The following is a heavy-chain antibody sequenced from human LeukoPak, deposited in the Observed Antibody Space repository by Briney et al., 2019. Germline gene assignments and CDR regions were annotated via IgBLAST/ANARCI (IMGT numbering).Heavy chain of an antibody. CDR2: ISPNSGGT. J-gene: IGHJ4*02. Sequence: ASVKVSCKTSGYTFTGYYIHWVRQAPGQGLEWMGWISPNSGGTNYPQKFQGWVTMTRDTSISTAYMELSRLRSDDTAVYYCTRASSGSYSLRFDYWGQGTLVTVSS. CDR1: GYTFTGYY. V-gene: IGHV1-2*04. CDR3: TRASSGSYSLRFDY. D-gene: IGHD3-10*01.